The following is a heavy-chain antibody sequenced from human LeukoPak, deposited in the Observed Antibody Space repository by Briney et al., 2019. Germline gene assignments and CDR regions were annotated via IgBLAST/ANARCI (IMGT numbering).Heavy chain of an antibody. Sequence: PSETLSLTCTVSGGSISSGGYYWSWIRQPPGKGLEWIGYIYHSGSTYYNPSLKSRVTISVDRSKNQFSLKLSSVTAADTAVYYCARDQGLYGIYGSVSYDYWGQGTLVTVSS. CDR3: ARDQGLYGIYGSVSYDY. J-gene: IGHJ4*02. V-gene: IGHV4-30-2*01. CDR1: GGSISSGGYY. D-gene: IGHD3-10*01. CDR2: IYHSGST.